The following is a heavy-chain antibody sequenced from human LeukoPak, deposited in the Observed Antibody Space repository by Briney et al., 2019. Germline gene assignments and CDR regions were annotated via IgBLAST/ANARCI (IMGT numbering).Heavy chain of an antibody. CDR2: IAYDGSNK. CDR3: AKDLGIAAAGSASDI. Sequence: GGSLRLSCAASGFTLSSYGMHWVREAPGKGLEWGAVIAYDGSNKYYADSVKGRFTISRDNSKNTVYLQMNSLRAEDTAVYYCAKDLGIAAAGSASDIWGQRTIVTVSS. D-gene: IGHD6-13*01. V-gene: IGHV3-30*18. J-gene: IGHJ3*02. CDR1: GFTLSSYG.